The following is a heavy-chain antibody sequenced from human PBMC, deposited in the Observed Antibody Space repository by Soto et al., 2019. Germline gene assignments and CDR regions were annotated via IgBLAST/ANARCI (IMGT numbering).Heavy chain of an antibody. CDR3: VRGWFGPDV. CDR2: IDNAGTDS. J-gene: IGHJ6*04. Sequence: EVQLVESGGGLVQPGGSLRLSCAASGFTLSGRSMHWVRQAPGKGLVWVSGIDNAGTDSTYADSVKGRFTSSRDNAKNMLYLQMTSLRVQDTAVDYCVRGWFGPDVWGKGTKVTVSS. D-gene: IGHD3-10*01. CDR1: GFTLSGRS. V-gene: IGHV3-74*01.